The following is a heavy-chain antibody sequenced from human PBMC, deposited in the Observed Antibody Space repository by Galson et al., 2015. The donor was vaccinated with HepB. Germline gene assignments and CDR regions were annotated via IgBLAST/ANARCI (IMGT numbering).Heavy chain of an antibody. Sequence: SETLSLTCTVSGGSISSSSYYWGWIRQPPGKGLEWIGSIYYSGSTYYNPSLKSRVTISVDTSKNQFSLKLSSVTAPDTAVYYCARPKRWWFDPWGQGTLVTVSS. CDR3: ARPKRWWFDP. D-gene: IGHD4-23*01. CDR2: IYYSGST. V-gene: IGHV4-39*01. J-gene: IGHJ5*02. CDR1: GGSISSSSYY.